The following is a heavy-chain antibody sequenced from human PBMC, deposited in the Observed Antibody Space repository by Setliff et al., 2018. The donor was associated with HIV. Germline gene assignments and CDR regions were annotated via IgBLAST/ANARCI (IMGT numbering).Heavy chain of an antibody. CDR1: GGSITTTDYY. V-gene: IGHV4-39*07. J-gene: IGHJ4*02. CDR2: LYSGGGI. D-gene: IGHD3-10*01. Sequence: PSETLSLTCSVSGGSITTTDYYWTWIRQSPGKGLEWIGSLYSGGGIYRNPSLKSRVIISVDTSKNQFSLKLSSVTAADTAVYYCASARRSKFWGQGTLVTVSS. CDR3: ASARRSKF.